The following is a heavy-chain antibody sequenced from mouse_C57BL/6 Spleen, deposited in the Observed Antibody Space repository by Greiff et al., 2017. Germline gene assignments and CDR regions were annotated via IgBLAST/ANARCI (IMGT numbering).Heavy chain of an antibody. CDR3: ARRGSSSWFAY. V-gene: IGHV1-9*01. CDR2: ILPGSGST. CDR1: GYTFTGYW. Sequence: QVLLKESGAELLKPGASVKLSCTATGYTFTGYWIEWVKQRPGHGLEWIGEILPGSGSTNYKEKLKGKATFTADTTSNTAYMQLSSLTTEDSAIYYCARRGSSSWFAYWGQGALVTVSA. J-gene: IGHJ3*01. D-gene: IGHD1-1*01.